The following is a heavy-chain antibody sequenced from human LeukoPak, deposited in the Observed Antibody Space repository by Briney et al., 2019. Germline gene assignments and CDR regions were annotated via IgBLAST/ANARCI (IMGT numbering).Heavy chain of an antibody. CDR1: GYTLSRLS. V-gene: IGHV1-24*01. CDR3: ATALRIAAAGTGSFDY. J-gene: IGHJ4*02. D-gene: IGHD6-13*01. CDR2: FDPEDGET. Sequence: ASVKVSCKVSGYTLSRLSMHWVRQAPGKGLEWMGGFDPEDGETIYAQKFQGRVTMTEDTSTDTAYMELSSLRSEDTAVYYCATALRIAAAGTGSFDYWGQGTLVTVSS.